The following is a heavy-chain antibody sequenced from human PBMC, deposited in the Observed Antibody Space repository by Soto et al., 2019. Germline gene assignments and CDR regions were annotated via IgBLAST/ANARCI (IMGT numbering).Heavy chain of an antibody. CDR2: ISYDGSNK. Sequence: QVQLVESGGGVVQPGRSLRLSCAASGFTFSSYGMHWVRQSPGKGLEWVAVISYDGSNKYYADSMKGRFTISRDNSKNTLYLQMNSLRDEDTAVYYCAQDQGRYGGYETYYFDYLGQGTLVTVSS. J-gene: IGHJ4*02. V-gene: IGHV3-30*18. CDR3: AQDQGRYGGYETYYFDY. CDR1: GFTFSSYG. D-gene: IGHD5-12*01.